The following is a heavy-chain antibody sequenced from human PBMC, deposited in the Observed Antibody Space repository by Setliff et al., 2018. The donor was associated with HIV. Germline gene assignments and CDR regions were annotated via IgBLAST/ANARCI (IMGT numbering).Heavy chain of an antibody. Sequence: GASVKVSCKASGYTFNNYAINWVRQAPGQGLEWMGWINTDTGNPTYAQGFTGRFVFSLDTSVNTAYLQISSLKTEDSAVYYCARGPPSQVDYWGQGTLVTVSS. J-gene: IGHJ4*02. CDR3: ARGPPSQVDY. V-gene: IGHV7-4-1*02. CDR2: INTDTGNP. CDR1: GYTFNNYA.